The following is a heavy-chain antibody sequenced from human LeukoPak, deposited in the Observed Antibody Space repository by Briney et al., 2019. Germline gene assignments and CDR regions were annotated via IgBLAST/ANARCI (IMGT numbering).Heavy chain of an antibody. Sequence: PGGSLRLSCATSGXTFNNAWMNWVRQPPGKGLEWIGRIKGYTDGGTADYAAPVKGRFTISRDDSRNTFYLQMNSLKTEDTAVYYCAREQWLADFDYWGQGTLVTVSS. CDR1: GXTFNNAW. CDR2: IKGYTDGGTA. CDR3: AREQWLADFDY. J-gene: IGHJ4*02. V-gene: IGHV3-15*07. D-gene: IGHD6-19*01.